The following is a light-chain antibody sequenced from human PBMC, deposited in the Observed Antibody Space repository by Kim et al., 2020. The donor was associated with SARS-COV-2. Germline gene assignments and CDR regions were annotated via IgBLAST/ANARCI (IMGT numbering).Light chain of an antibody. J-gene: IGLJ2*01. CDR1: NIVTKN. V-gene: IGLV3-21*04. CDR2: YDS. Sequence: APGETARSSCGGNNIVTKNVHWYQQRPGQNPDVVICYDSDRPSGIPERFSGSNSGITATLTISRVEAGDEADYYSQVWDSTSDHVVFGGGTQLTVL. CDR3: QVWDSTSDHVV.